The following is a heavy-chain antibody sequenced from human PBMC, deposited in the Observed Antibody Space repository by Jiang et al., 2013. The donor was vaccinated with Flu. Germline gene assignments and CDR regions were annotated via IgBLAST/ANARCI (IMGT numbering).Heavy chain of an antibody. CDR2: IDWDDDK. V-gene: IGHV2-70*01. J-gene: IGHJ3*02. CDR1: GFSLSTSGMC. D-gene: IGHD5-24*01. Sequence: KPTQTLTLTYTFSGFSLSTSGMCVSWIRQPPGKALEWLALIDWDDDKYYSTSLKTRLTISKDTSKNQVVLTMTNMDPVDTATYYCARRGDGYHIGAFDIWGQGTMVTVSS. CDR3: ARRGDGYHIGAFDI.